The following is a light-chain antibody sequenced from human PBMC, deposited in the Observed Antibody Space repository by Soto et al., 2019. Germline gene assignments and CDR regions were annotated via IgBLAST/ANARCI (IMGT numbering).Light chain of an antibody. CDR2: GAS. V-gene: IGKV3-15*01. CDR1: QSVSSN. J-gene: IGKJ1*01. CDR3: QHYYSWPWT. Sequence: EIVMTQSPATLSVSPGERATLSCRASQSVSSNLAWYQQKPGQAPRFLIYGASTRATGIPARFSGSGSGTQFTLTISSLQSEDSALYYCQHYYSWPWTFGQGTKVEIK.